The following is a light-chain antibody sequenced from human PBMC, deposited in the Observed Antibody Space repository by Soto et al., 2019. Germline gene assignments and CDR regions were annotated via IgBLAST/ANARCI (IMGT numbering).Light chain of an antibody. CDR3: QHYGSSPPLYT. V-gene: IGKV3-20*01. Sequence: DIVLTQSPGTLSLSPGERATFSCRASQSVSSSYFGWYQQKPGRTPMLLVSSVSTRATGIPDRFSGSGSGTDFTLTISRLEPEDFAVYYCQHYGSSPPLYTFGQGTKLEIK. J-gene: IGKJ2*01. CDR2: SVS. CDR1: QSVSSSY.